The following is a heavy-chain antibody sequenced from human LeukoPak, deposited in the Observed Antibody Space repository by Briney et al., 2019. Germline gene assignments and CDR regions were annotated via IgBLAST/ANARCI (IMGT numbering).Heavy chain of an antibody. D-gene: IGHD1-14*01. J-gene: IGHJ6*02. CDR2: IKSKTDGGTT. V-gene: IGHV3-15*01. CDR3: TVPYMDYGMDV. Sequence: GGSLRLSCAASGFAFSNAWMNWVRQAPGKGLEWVGRIKSKTDGGTTDYAAPVKGRFTISRDDSKNTLYLQMNSLKTEDTAVYYCTVPYMDYGMDVWGQGTTVTVSS. CDR1: GFAFSNAW.